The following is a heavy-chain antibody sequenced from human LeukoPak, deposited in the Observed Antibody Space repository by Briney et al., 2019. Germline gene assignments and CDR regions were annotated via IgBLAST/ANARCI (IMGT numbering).Heavy chain of an antibody. V-gene: IGHV3-33*01. D-gene: IGHD3-16*01. CDR2: IWYDGSNK. CDR3: ARDSQLGGWVDY. Sequence: GRSLRLSCAASGFTFSSYGMHWVRQAPGKGLEWVAVIWYDGSNKYYADSVKGRSTISRDNSKNTLYLQMNSLRAEDTAVYYCARDSQLGGWVDYWGQGTLVTVSS. J-gene: IGHJ4*02. CDR1: GFTFSSYG.